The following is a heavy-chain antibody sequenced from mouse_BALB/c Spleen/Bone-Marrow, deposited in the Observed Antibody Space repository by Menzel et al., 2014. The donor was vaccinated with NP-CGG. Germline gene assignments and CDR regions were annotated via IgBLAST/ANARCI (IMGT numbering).Heavy chain of an antibody. V-gene: IGHV1-77*01. D-gene: IGHD1-1*01. CDR2: IYPGSGST. CDR1: GYTFTDYV. J-gene: IGHJ2*01. Sequence: VQVVESGPELVKPGASVKMSCKASGYTFTDYVISWVKQRTGQGLEWIGEIYPGSGSTYYNEKFKGKATLTADKSSNTAYMQLSSLTSEDSAVYFCARPITTVAFDYWGQGTTLTVSS. CDR3: ARPITTVAFDY.